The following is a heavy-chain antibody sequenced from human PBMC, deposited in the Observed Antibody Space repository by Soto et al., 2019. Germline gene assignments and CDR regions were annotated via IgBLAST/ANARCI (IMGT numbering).Heavy chain of an antibody. CDR2: IYYSGST. Sequence: PSKTLSLTCTVSGGSISSGDYYWSWIRPPPGKGLEWIGYIYYSGSTYYNPSLKSRVTISVDTSKNQFYLKLSSVTAADTAVYYCDSIDIIVATQDGMDVWGQGTKVTVYS. J-gene: IGHJ6*02. V-gene: IGHV4-30-4*01. CDR3: DSIDIIVATQDGMDV. CDR1: GGSISSGDYY. D-gene: IGHD5-12*01.